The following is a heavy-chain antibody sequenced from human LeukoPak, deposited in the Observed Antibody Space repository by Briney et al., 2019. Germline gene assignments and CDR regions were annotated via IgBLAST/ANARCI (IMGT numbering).Heavy chain of an antibody. CDR3: AKDPRYCSGGSCSELYYFDY. V-gene: IGHV3-23*01. Sequence: GGSLSLSCAASGFTFSSYAMSWVRQAPGKGLEWVSAISGSGGSTYYADSVKGRFTISRDNSKNTLYLQMNSLRAEDTAVYYCAKDPRYCSGGSCSELYYFDYWGQGTLVTVSS. CDR1: GFTFSSYA. CDR2: ISGSGGST. J-gene: IGHJ4*02. D-gene: IGHD2-15*01.